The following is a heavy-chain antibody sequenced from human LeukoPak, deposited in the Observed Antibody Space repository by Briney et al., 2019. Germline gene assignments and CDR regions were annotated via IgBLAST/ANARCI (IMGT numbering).Heavy chain of an antibody. CDR2: IYPGDSDT. D-gene: IGHD3-22*01. V-gene: IGHV5-51*01. CDR3: ARCGGPYYYDSSGYYRYWYFDL. J-gene: IGHJ2*01. Sequence: GESLKISCKGSGYSFTSYWIGWVRQMPGKGLEWMGIIYPGDSDTTYSPSFQGQVTISADKSISTAYLQWSSLKASDTAMYYCARCGGPYYYDSSGYYRYWYFDLWGRGTLVTVSS. CDR1: GYSFTSYW.